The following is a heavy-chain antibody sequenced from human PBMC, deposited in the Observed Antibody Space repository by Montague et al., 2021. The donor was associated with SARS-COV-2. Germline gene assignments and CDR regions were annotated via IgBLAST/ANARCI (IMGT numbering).Heavy chain of an antibody. J-gene: IGHJ6*02. Sequence: SETLSLTCTVSGGSISSSSYYWGWIRQPPGKGLEWIGSIYYSGSTYYNPSLKSRVTISVDTSKNQFSLKLSSVTAADTAVCYCARHASYDYSKDLYYYYYYGMDVWGQGTTVTVSS. V-gene: IGHV4-39*01. D-gene: IGHD4-11*01. CDR3: ARHASYDYSKDLYYYYYYGMDV. CDR1: GGSISSSSYY. CDR2: IYYSGST.